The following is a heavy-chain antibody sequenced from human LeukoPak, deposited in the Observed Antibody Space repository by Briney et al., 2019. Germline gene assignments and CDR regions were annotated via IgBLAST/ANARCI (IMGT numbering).Heavy chain of an antibody. CDR2: ISHTSGSAT. CDR3: ARDYFTFGGVIVAS. CDR1: GFTFSSYE. J-gene: IGHJ5*02. Sequence: GGSLRLSCAASGFTFSSYEMNWVRQAPGMGLEWVSFISHTSGSATYYADSVKGRCTISRDNARNSLYLQMNSLRAEDTAVYYCARDYFTFGGVIVASWGQGTLVTVSS. V-gene: IGHV3-48*03. D-gene: IGHD3-16*02.